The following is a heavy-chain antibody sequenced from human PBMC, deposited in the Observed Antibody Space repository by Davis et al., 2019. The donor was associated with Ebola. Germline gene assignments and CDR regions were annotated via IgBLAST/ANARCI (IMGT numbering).Heavy chain of an antibody. CDR2: ILYDGSNK. CDR3: ARDFSRVGSGWYGIVDY. CDR1: GFTFSSYA. V-gene: IGHV3-30-3*01. Sequence: PGGSLRLSCAASGFTFSSYAMHWVRQAPGKGLEWVAVILYDGSNKYYADSVKGRFTISRDNSKNTLYLQMNSLRAEDTAVYYCARDFSRVGSGWYGIVDYWGQGTLVTVSS. J-gene: IGHJ4*02. D-gene: IGHD6-19*01.